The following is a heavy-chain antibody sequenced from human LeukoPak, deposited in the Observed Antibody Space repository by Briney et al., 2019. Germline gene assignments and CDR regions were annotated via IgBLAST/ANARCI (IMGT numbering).Heavy chain of an antibody. Sequence: SETLSLTCTVSGGSISSYYWGWIRQPPGKGLEWIGSIYYSGSTYYNPSLKSRVTISVDTSNSQFSLKLNSVTAADTAVYYCARASRGYYYFHYWGQGTLVTVSS. D-gene: IGHD2-8*01. J-gene: IGHJ4*02. CDR1: GGSISSYY. V-gene: IGHV4-39*07. CDR2: IYYSGST. CDR3: ARASRGYYYFHY.